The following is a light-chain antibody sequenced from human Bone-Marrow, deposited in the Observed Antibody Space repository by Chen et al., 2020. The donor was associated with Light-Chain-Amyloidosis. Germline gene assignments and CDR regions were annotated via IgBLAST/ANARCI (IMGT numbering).Light chain of an antibody. V-gene: IGLV3-21*02. CDR3: QVWDSSSDHVV. CDR2: DDR. Sequence: SYVLNQPPSASVAPGQTARITCGGNNIGSKSVHWYQQKPGQAPILVVYDDRDRPSGIPGRFSGSNVGNTATLTVSRVEAGDEADYYCQVWDSSSDHVVFGGGTKLTVL. CDR1: NIGSKS. J-gene: IGLJ2*01.